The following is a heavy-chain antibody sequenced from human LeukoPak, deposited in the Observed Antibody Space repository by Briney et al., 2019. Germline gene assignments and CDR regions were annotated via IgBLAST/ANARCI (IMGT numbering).Heavy chain of an antibody. CDR2: INQSGST. Sequence: SETLSLTCAAYGASFRSYYWSWIRQSPGKGLEWIGEINQSGSTNYSPSLKSRATISVDTSKSQFSLRMTSVTAADTAVYFCAGEHLTAVTTGFDLWGQGTLVTVSS. J-gene: IGHJ4*02. D-gene: IGHD4-17*01. CDR1: GASFRSYY. CDR3: AGEHLTAVTTGFDL. V-gene: IGHV4-34*01.